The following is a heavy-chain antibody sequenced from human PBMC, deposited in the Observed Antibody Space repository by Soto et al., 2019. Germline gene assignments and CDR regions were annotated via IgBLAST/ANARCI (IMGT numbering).Heavy chain of an antibody. CDR3: ARDFKWGATKYIAFDI. CDR1: GGTFSSYA. Sequence: QVQLVQSGAEVKKPGSSVKVSCKASGGTFSSYAISWVRQAPGQGLEWMGGIIPIFGTANYAQKFQGRVTITADESTSTAYMELSSLRSEDTAVYYCARDFKWGATKYIAFDIWGQGTMVTVSS. V-gene: IGHV1-69*01. J-gene: IGHJ3*02. CDR2: IIPIFGTA. D-gene: IGHD1-26*01.